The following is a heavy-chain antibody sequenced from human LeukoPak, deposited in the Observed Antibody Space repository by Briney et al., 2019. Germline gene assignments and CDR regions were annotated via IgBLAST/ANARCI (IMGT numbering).Heavy chain of an antibody. CDR1: GFTVSSNY. D-gene: IGHD6-19*01. J-gene: IGHJ4*02. Sequence: GGSLRLSCAASGFTVSSNYMSWVRQAPGKGLEWVSVIFGGGGTYYGDSVRGRFTISRDNSKNTLYLQMNSLRAEDTAVYYCAKVPLSSSGWDREYYFDYWGQGTLVTVSS. V-gene: IGHV3-66*02. CDR2: IFGGGGT. CDR3: AKVPLSSSGWDREYYFDY.